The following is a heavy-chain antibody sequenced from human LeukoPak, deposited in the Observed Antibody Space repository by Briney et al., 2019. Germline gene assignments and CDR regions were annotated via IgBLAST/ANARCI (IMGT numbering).Heavy chain of an antibody. CDR2: ISGSGGST. V-gene: IGHV3-23*01. CDR1: GFTYSSYA. CDR3: AKAYGDYVIYFDY. D-gene: IGHD4-17*01. Sequence: PGGSLRLSCAASGFTYSSYAMSWLHQAPPKGLAWVSAISGSGGSTYYADSVKGRFTISRDNSKNTLYLQMNSLRAEDTAVYYCAKAYGDYVIYFDYWGQGTLVTVSS. J-gene: IGHJ4*02.